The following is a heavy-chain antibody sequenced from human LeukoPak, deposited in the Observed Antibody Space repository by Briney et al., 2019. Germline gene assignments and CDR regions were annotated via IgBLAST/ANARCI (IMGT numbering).Heavy chain of an antibody. CDR2: INPSGGST. D-gene: IGHD5-18*01. CDR3: ARGAGGGIQLWFHYYYYYMDV. J-gene: IGHJ6*03. CDR1: GYTFTSYY. Sequence: ASVKVSCEASGYTFTSYYMHWVRQAPGQGLEWMGIINPSGGSTSYAQKFLGRVTMTRDMSTSTVYMELSSLRSEDTAGYYCARGAGGGIQLWFHYYYYYMDVWGKGTTVTVSS. V-gene: IGHV1-46*01.